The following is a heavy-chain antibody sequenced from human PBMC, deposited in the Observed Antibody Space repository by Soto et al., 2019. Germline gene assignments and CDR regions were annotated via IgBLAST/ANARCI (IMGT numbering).Heavy chain of an antibody. CDR2: VNPDSGNR. J-gene: IGHJ4*02. D-gene: IGHD6-19*01. Sequence: QVQVVQSGAEVKKPGASVKVSCKTSGYTFTNHYIHWVRQAPGQGLEWMGWVNPDSGNRKYAQKFQGWATMTSDTSINTAYMELSSLKSDDTAVYYCARDSTSGWSLDHWGQGTLVTVSS. CDR3: ARDSTSGWSLDH. V-gene: IGHV1-2*04. CDR1: GYTFTNHY.